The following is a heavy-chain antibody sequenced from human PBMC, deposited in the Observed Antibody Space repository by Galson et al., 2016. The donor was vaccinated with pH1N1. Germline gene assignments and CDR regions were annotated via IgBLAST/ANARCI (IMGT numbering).Heavy chain of an antibody. CDR3: ARSPFYYNSYMDV. Sequence: IFNTYAISWVRQAPGQGLEWLGGIIAVFKTTNYAQKFQGRVTITTDESTSIVYMELRSLRSEDTAIYYCARSPFYYNSYMDVWGKGTTVTVSS. V-gene: IGHV1-69*05. CDR1: IFNTYA. J-gene: IGHJ6*03. CDR2: IIAVFKTT.